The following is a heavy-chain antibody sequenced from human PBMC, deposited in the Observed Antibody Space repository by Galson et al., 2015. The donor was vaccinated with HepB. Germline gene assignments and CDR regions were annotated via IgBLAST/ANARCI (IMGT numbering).Heavy chain of an antibody. D-gene: IGHD3-10*01. CDR3: AYRLGGDYYYGMDV. CDR1: GFTFSKYA. Sequence: SLRLSCAASGFTFSKYAMSWVRQAPGKGLEWVSAISGGSDITKHADSVRGRFSVSRDNSKNTLYLQMNSLRAEDTAVYYCAYRLGGDYYYGMDVWGQGTTVTVSS. CDR2: ISGGSDIT. V-gene: IGHV3-23*01. J-gene: IGHJ6*02.